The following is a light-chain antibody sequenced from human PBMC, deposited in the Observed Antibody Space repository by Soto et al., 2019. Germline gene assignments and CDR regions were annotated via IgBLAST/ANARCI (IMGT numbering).Light chain of an antibody. CDR3: QHYNSYSEA. Sequence: IQMTQSPSTLSASAGDRVTITCRASQSIGSWLAWYQQKPGKAPKLLIYKASSLQSGVPSRFSGSGSGTEFTLTISLLQPDDFATYYCQHYNSYSEAFGQGTKVDIK. V-gene: IGKV1-5*03. J-gene: IGKJ1*01. CDR2: KAS. CDR1: QSIGSW.